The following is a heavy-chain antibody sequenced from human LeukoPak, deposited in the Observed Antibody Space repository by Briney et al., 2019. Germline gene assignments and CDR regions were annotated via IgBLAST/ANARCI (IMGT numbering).Heavy chain of an antibody. Sequence: GGSLRLSCAASRFTFGSYWMTWVRQAPGKGLEWVANIKQDGSEKYYVDSVKGRFTISRDNAKNSLCLQMNSLRAEDTAIYYCARLLRYFDYWGQGTLVTVSS. CDR1: RFTFGSYW. CDR3: ARLLRYFDY. V-gene: IGHV3-7*01. CDR2: IKQDGSEK. J-gene: IGHJ4*02. D-gene: IGHD3-9*01.